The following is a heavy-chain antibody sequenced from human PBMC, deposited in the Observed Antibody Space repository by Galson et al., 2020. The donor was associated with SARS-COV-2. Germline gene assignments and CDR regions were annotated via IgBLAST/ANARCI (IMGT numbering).Heavy chain of an antibody. CDR3: AKTITIFGVPHEGFDY. Sequence: GGSLRLSCAASGFTFDDYAMHWVRQAPGKGLEWVSGISWNSGSIGYADSVKGRFTISRDNAKNSLYLQMNSLRAEDTALYYCAKTITIFGVPHEGFDYWGQGTLVTVSS. CDR1: GFTFDDYA. V-gene: IGHV3-9*01. CDR2: ISWNSGSI. J-gene: IGHJ4*02. D-gene: IGHD3-3*01.